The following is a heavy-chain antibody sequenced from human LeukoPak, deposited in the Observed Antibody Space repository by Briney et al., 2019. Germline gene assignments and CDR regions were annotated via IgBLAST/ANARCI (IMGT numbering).Heavy chain of an antibody. V-gene: IGHV3-33*01. J-gene: IGHJ4*02. CDR2: IWYDGSNK. CDR3: AREYSYGYYFDY. D-gene: IGHD5-18*01. Sequence: GGSPRLSCAASGFTFSSYGMHWVRQAPGKGLEWVAVIWYDGSNKYYADSVKGRFTISRDNSKNTLYLQMNSLRAEDTAVYYCAREYSYGYYFDYWGQGTLVTVSS. CDR1: GFTFSSYG.